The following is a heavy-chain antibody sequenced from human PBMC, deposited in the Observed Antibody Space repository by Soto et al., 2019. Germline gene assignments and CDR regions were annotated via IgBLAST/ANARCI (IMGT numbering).Heavy chain of an antibody. Sequence: GESLKISCKGSGYSFTSYWIGWVRQMPGKGLEWMGIIYPGDSDTTYSPSFQGQVTISADKSISTAYLQWSSLKASDTAMYYCARRGSYSSSWNWFDPWGQGTLVTVSS. CDR1: GYSFTSYW. J-gene: IGHJ5*02. CDR3: ARRGSYSSSWNWFDP. CDR2: IYPGDSDT. D-gene: IGHD6-13*01. V-gene: IGHV5-51*01.